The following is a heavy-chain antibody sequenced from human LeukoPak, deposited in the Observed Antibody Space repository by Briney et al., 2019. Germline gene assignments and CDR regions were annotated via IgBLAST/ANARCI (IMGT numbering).Heavy chain of an antibody. D-gene: IGHD5-12*01. V-gene: IGHV3-30-3*01. CDR3: ASLGYSKSQISH. CDR2: ISYDGSNK. J-gene: IGHJ4*02. CDR1: GFTFSSYA. Sequence: PGRSLRLSCAASGFTFSSYAMHWVRQAPGKGLEWVAVISYDGSNKYYADSVKGRFTISRDNSKNTLYLQMNSLRAEDTAVYYCASLGYSKSQISHWGQGTLVTVSS.